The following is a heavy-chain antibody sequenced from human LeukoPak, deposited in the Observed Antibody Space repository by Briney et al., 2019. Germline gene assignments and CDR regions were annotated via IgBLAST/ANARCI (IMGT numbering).Heavy chain of an antibody. J-gene: IGHJ4*02. V-gene: IGHV3-53*01. Sequence: PGGSLRLSCAASGFTVSSNYMSWVRQAPGKGLEWVSVIYSGGSTYYADSVKGRFTISRGNSKNTLYLQMNSLRAEDTAVYYCARDSSYGSGSYSYWGQGTLVTVSS. CDR3: ARDSSYGSGSYSY. CDR2: IYSGGST. CDR1: GFTVSSNY. D-gene: IGHD3-10*01.